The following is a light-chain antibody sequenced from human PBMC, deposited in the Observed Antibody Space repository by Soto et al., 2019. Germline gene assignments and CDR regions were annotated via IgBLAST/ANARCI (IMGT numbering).Light chain of an antibody. CDR1: QSVSSN. J-gene: IGKJ1*01. Sequence: EIVMTHSPATLSVSPGERATLSCSASQSVSSNLAWYQQKPGQAPRLLIYGASTRATGIPARFSGSGSGTEFTLTISSLQSEDFAVYYCQQYNYWPRTFGQGTKVDIK. V-gene: IGKV3-15*01. CDR3: QQYNYWPRT. CDR2: GAS.